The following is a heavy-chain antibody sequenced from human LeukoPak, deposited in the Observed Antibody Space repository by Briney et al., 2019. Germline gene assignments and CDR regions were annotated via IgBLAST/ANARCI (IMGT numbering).Heavy chain of an antibody. Sequence: GGSLRLSCAASGFTFSSYGMHWVRQAPGKGLEWVAVISYDGSNKYYADSVKGRFTISRDNSKNTLYLQMNSLRAEDTAVYYCARDPTPHTYYDYVWGSSSGNWFDPWGQGTLVTVSS. J-gene: IGHJ5*02. V-gene: IGHV3-30*03. CDR1: GFTFSSYG. D-gene: IGHD3-16*01. CDR2: ISYDGSNK. CDR3: ARDPTPHTYYDYVWGSSSGNWFDP.